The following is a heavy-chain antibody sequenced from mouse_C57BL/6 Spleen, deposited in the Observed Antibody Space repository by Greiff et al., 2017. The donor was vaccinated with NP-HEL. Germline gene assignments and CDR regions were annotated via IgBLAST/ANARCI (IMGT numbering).Heavy chain of an antibody. CDR3: ASHYDYGWYFDV. Sequence: VQLQQSGPELVKPGASVKISCKASGYSFTGYYMNWVKQSPEKSLEWIGEINPSTGGTTYNQKFKAKATLTVDKSSSTAYMQLKSLTSEDSAVYYCASHYDYGWYFDVWGTGTTVTVSS. V-gene: IGHV1-42*01. CDR2: INPSTGGT. J-gene: IGHJ1*03. D-gene: IGHD2-4*01. CDR1: GYSFTGYY.